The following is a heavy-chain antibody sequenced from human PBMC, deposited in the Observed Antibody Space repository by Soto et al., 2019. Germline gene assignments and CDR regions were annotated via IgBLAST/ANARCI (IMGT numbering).Heavy chain of an antibody. D-gene: IGHD2-15*01. CDR3: ASTTVVAATFDF. CDR1: GFAFRGYK. Sequence: EVQLVESGGGRVNPGGSLTPSCGASGFAFRGYKRNWFRQAPGKGLEWVASISSGSSNIYYADSVKGRFTISRDNAKNSLYLQMDSLRAEDSAVYYCASTTVVAATFDFWGQGTLVTVSS. CDR2: ISSGSSNI. J-gene: IGHJ4*02. V-gene: IGHV3-21*01.